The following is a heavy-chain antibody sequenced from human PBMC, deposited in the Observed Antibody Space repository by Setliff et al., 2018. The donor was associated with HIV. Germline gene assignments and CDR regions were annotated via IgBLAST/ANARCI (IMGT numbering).Heavy chain of an antibody. V-gene: IGHV3-49*04. J-gene: IGHJ4*02. CDR2: IRSKPYGGTT. CDR1: GFSFSSYS. D-gene: IGHD3-22*01. Sequence: GGSLRLSCAASGFSFSSYSLNWVRQAPGKGLEWVGFIRSKPYGGTTEYAASVKGRFTISRDDFKSIAYLQMNSLKIEDTAVYYCTRVESSSYYFDSSGYPRWCYFDSWGQGTLVTVPQ. CDR3: TRVESSSYYFDSSGYPRWCYFDS.